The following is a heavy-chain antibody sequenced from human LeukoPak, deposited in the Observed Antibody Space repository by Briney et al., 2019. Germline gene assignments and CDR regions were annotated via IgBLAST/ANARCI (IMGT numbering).Heavy chain of an antibody. CDR2: IIPIFGTA. J-gene: IGHJ4*02. D-gene: IGHD3-3*01. CDR1: GGTFSSYA. CDR3: ARDPVAYDFWSGYFDY. Sequence: GASVKVSCKASGGTFSSYAISWVRQAPGQGLEWMGGIIPIFGTANYAQKFQGRVTITADESTSTAYMELSSLRSEDTAVYYCARDPVAYDFWSGYFDYWGQGTLVTVSS. V-gene: IGHV1-69*13.